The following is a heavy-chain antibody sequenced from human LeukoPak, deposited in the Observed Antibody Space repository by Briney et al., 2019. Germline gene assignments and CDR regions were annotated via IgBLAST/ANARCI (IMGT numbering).Heavy chain of an antibody. CDR3: AKDAYSSSYYFDY. J-gene: IGHJ4*02. Sequence: PGGSLRLSCAASGFTFSDYYMSWIRHAPGKGLEWVVFIRYDGSNKYYADSVKGRFTISRDNTKNTLYLQMNSLRAEDTAVYYCAKDAYSSSYYFDYWGQGTLVTVSS. D-gene: IGHD6-6*01. V-gene: IGHV3-30*02. CDR2: IRYDGSNK. CDR1: GFTFSDYY.